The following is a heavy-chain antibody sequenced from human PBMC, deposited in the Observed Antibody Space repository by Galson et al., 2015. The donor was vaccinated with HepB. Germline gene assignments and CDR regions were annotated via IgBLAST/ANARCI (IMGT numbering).Heavy chain of an antibody. J-gene: IGHJ4*02. CDR3: AKGGRGYYYDSSGYSPPFDY. D-gene: IGHD3-22*01. CDR1: GFTISNNW. V-gene: IGHV3-30*18. Sequence: SLRLSCAASGFTISNNWMHWVRQAPGKGLEWVAVISCDGGNKYYADSVKGQFTISRDNSKNTLYLQMNSLRAEDTAVYYRAKGGRGYYYDSSGYSPPFDYWGQGTLVPVSS. CDR2: ISCDGGNK.